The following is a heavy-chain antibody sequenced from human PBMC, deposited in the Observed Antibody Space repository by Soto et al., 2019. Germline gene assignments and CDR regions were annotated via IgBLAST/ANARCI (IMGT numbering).Heavy chain of an antibody. CDR1: GFTFSSYA. J-gene: IGHJ6*02. D-gene: IGHD2-21*01. Sequence: PGGSLRLSCAASGFTFSSYAMHWVRQAPGKGLEWVAVISYDGSNNYYADSVEGRFTISRDNSKNTLYLQMNSLRAEDTAVYYCARGEIDYYYYYGMDVWGQGTTVTVSS. CDR3: ARGEIDYYYYYGMDV. CDR2: ISYDGSNN. V-gene: IGHV3-30-3*01.